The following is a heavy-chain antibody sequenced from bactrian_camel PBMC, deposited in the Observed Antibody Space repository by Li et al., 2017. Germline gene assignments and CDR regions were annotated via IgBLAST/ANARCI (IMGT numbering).Heavy chain of an antibody. CDR2: IGRYGVT. J-gene: IGHJ4*01. D-gene: IGHD2*01. CDR1: VSTTRLLC. V-gene: IGHV3S53*01. Sequence: QLVESGGGSVQNGGSLKLSCGASVSTTRLLCMARFRQAPGKEREGVATIGRYGVTRYRDSVKGRFTISEDPAKNTLYLQMNFLKPEDTAMYYCAADNGNRARPGRYCPMDITWYNYWGQ. CDR3: AADNGNRARPGRYCPMDITWYNY.